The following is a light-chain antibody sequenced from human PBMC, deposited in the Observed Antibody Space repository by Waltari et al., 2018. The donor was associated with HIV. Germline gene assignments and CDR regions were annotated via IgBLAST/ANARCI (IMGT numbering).Light chain of an antibody. Sequence: SYELTQPPSVSVSPGQTATITCSGDALPKQYAYWYQQKPGQAPVLVIYKDSERPSGIPDRFSGSSSGKTVTLTISGVQAEDEADYHCQSVDSSGSIWVFGGGTKLTVL. J-gene: IGLJ3*02. CDR1: ALPKQY. CDR3: QSVDSSGSIWV. CDR2: KDS. V-gene: IGLV3-25*03.